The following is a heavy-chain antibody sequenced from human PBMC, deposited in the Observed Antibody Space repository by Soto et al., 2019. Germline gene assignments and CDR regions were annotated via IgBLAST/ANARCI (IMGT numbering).Heavy chain of an antibody. CDR2: ISSSSSYI. J-gene: IGHJ5*02. V-gene: IGHV3-21*01. D-gene: IGHD2-2*01. CDR1: GFTFSSYS. CDR3: ARDSGGYCSSTSCYDHWFDH. Sequence: EVQLVESGGGLVKPGGSLRLSCAASGFTFSSYSMNWVRQAPGKGLEWVSSISSSSSYIYYADSVKGRFTISRDNPKNSPYLQMNSLRAEDTAVYYCARDSGGYCSSTSCYDHWFDHWGQGTLVTVSS.